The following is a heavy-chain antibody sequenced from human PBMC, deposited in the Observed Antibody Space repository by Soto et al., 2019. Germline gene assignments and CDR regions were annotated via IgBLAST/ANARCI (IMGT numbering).Heavy chain of an antibody. J-gene: IGHJ3*02. D-gene: IGHD4-17*01. V-gene: IGHV3-48*01. CDR1: GFTFSSYS. CDR3: ARGGDGDSPHDAFDI. Sequence: EVQLVESGGGLVQPGGSLRLSCAASGFTFSSYSMNWVRQAPGKGLEWVSYISSSSSTIYYADSVKGRFTISRDNPKNSLYLQMTSLRAEYTAVYYCARGGDGDSPHDAFDIWGQGTMVTVSS. CDR2: ISSSSSTI.